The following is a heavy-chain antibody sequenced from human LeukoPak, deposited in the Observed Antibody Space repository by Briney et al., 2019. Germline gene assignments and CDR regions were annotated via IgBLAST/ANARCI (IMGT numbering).Heavy chain of an antibody. CDR2: ISRGGST. CDR1: GFAVSSDY. Sequence: GGSLRLSCAASGFAVSSDYMTWVRQAPGKGLEWVSVISRGGSTYYADSVRGRFTISRDNSKNTLSLQMNSLRADDTAVYYCARDNDSPDAFDIWGQGTMVTVSS. J-gene: IGHJ3*02. D-gene: IGHD5-18*01. CDR3: ARDNDSPDAFDI. V-gene: IGHV3-53*01.